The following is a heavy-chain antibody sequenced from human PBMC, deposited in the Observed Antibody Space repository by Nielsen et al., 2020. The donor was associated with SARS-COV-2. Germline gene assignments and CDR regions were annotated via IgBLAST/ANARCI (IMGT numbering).Heavy chain of an antibody. CDR1: GDSVSSNSAA. V-gene: IGHV6-1*01. CDR2: TYYRSKWYN. CDR3: ARSGEQTDYYYYGMDV. D-gene: IGHD3-16*01. J-gene: IGHJ6*02. Sequence: SETLFLTCAISGDSVSSNSAAWNWIRQSPSRGLEWLGRTYYRSKWYNDYAVSVKSRITINPDTSKNQFSLQLNSVTPEDTAVYYCARSGEQTDYYYYGMDVWGQGTTVTVSS.